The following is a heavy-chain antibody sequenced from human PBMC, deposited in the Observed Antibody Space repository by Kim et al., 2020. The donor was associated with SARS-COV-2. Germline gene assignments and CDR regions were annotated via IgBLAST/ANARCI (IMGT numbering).Heavy chain of an antibody. Sequence: LKSRVTIAVDASKNQFSLKLSSVTAADTAVYYCARTGSYYGDPDTYYFDYWGQGTLVTVSS. V-gene: IGHV4-59*01. CDR3: ARTGSYYGDPDTYYFDY. J-gene: IGHJ4*02. D-gene: IGHD4-17*01.